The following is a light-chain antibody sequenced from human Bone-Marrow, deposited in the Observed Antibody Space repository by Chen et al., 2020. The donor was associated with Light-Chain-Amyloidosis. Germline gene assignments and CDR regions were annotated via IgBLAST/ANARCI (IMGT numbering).Light chain of an antibody. J-gene: IGLJ3*02. CDR1: NIGSTS. CDR2: DDS. CDR3: QVWDRSSDCPV. V-gene: IGLV3-21*02. Sequence: SYVLTQPSSVSVAPGQTATLACGGNNIGSTSVHWYQQTPGQAPLLVVYDDSDRPSGIPERLSGSNSGNTATLTISRVEAGDEADYYCQVWDRSSDCPVFGGGTKLTVL.